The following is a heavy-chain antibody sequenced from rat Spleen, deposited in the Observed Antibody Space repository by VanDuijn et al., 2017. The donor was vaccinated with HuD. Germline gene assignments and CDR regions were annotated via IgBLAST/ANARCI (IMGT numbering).Heavy chain of an antibody. CDR2: ISTGGGNT. J-gene: IGHJ3*01. Sequence: EVKLVESGGGLVQPGNSLTLSCVASGFTFSNYDMAWVRQAPTKGLEWIASISTGGGNTYYRDSVKGRFTISRDNAKNTQYLQVDSLRSEDTATYYCARPTEGIAWFAYWGQGTLVTVSS. V-gene: IGHV5S13*01. D-gene: IGHD1-11*01. CDR1: GFTFSNYD. CDR3: ARPTEGIAWFAY.